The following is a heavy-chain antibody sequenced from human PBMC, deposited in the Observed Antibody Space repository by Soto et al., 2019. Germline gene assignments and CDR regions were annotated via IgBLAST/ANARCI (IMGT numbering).Heavy chain of an antibody. J-gene: IGHJ4*02. D-gene: IGHD2-8*01. CDR1: GLTFSSYS. CDR2: ISTSSTTI. Sequence: EVQLVESGGGLVQPGGSLRLSCAASGLTFSSYSMNWVRQTPGKGLEWVSDISTSSTTIHYADSVKGRFTISRDNAKNSLYLQMNSLRADDTAVYYCVMGYYFDYWGKGTLVTVSS. V-gene: IGHV3-48*01. CDR3: VMGYYFDY.